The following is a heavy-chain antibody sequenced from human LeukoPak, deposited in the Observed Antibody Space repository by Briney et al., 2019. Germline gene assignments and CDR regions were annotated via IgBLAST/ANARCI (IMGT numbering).Heavy chain of an antibody. CDR2: ISSSSTI. J-gene: IGHJ6*02. D-gene: IGHD6-13*01. CDR3: ARDSSSWYAGGYYYYYGMDV. Sequence: PGGSLRLSCAASGFTFSSYSMNWVRQAPGKGLEWVSYISSSSTIYYADSVKGRFTISRDNAKNSLYLQMNSLRDENTAVYYCARDSSSWYAGGYYYYYGMDVWGQGTTVTVSS. CDR1: GFTFSSYS. V-gene: IGHV3-48*02.